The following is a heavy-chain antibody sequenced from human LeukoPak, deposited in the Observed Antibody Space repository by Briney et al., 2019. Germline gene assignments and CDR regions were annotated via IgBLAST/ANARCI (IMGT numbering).Heavy chain of an antibody. CDR3: ARDKGGGSGSYYSDDAFDI. V-gene: IGHV4-59*01. D-gene: IGHD3-10*01. Sequence: PSETLSLTCTVSGGSISSYYWSWIRQPPGKGLEWIGYIYYSGSTNYNPSLKSRVTISVDTSKNQFSLKLSSVTAADTAVYYCARDKGGGSGSYYSDDAFDIWGQGTMVTVSS. CDR1: GGSISSYY. CDR2: IYYSGST. J-gene: IGHJ3*02.